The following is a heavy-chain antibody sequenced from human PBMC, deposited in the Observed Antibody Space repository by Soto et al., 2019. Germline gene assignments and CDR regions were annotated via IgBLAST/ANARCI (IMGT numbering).Heavy chain of an antibody. D-gene: IGHD4-17*01. CDR1: GFTFDDYA. CDR2: ISWNSGSI. Sequence: EVQLVESGGGLVQPGRSLRLSCAASGFTFDDYAMHWVRQAPGKGLEWVSGISWNSGSIGYADSVKGRFTISSDNAKNSLYLQMNSLRAEDTASYYCAKDYGDYQGGYYFDYWGQGTLVTVSS. CDR3: AKDYGDYQGGYYFDY. J-gene: IGHJ4*02. V-gene: IGHV3-9*01.